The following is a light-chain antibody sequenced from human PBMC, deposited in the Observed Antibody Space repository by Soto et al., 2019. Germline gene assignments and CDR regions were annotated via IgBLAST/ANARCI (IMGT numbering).Light chain of an antibody. Sequence: QSALTQPASVSGSPGQSITISCTGTSSDVGNDNLVSWYQQHPGTAPKLMIYEGSKRPSGVSNRFSGSKSGNTASLTISGLQAEDEADYYCCSYAGSSTLVFGGGTKLTVL. V-gene: IGLV2-23*01. J-gene: IGLJ3*02. CDR1: SSDVGNDNL. CDR2: EGS. CDR3: CSYAGSSTLV.